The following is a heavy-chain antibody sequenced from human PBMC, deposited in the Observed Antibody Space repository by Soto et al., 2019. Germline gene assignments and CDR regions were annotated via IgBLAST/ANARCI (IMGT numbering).Heavy chain of an antibody. V-gene: IGHV6-1*01. CDR3: ARGRGTNWGSEAHFDI. CDR1: GDSVSSNSAA. Sequence: SQTLSLTCAISGDSVSSNSAAWNWIRPSPSRGLEWLGRTYYRSKWYNDYAVSVKSRITINPDTSKNQFSLQLNSVTPEATAVYYCARGRGTNWGSEAHFDIWGQGTMVTVSS. CDR2: TYYRSKWYN. J-gene: IGHJ3*02. D-gene: IGHD7-27*01.